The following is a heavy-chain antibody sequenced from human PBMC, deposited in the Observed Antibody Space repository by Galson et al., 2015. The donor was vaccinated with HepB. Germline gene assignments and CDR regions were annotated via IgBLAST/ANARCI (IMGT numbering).Heavy chain of an antibody. CDR3: ARGWQQLVWACLW. Sequence: SLRLSCAASGFTFSSYVMHWVRQAPGKGLEWVAVIWYDGSNKYYADSVKGRFTISRDNSKNTLYLQMNSLRAEDTAVYYCARGWQQLVWACLWWGQGTLVTVSS. CDR1: GFTFSSYV. D-gene: IGHD6-13*01. J-gene: IGHJ4*02. CDR2: IWYDGSNK. V-gene: IGHV3-33*08.